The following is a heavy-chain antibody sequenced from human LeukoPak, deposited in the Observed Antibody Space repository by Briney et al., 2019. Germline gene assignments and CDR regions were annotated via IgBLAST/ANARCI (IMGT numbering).Heavy chain of an antibody. V-gene: IGHV3-48*04. J-gene: IGHJ4*02. D-gene: IGHD3-10*01. CDR3: ARLEILSGFDY. CDR1: GFTFSAYG. CDR2: ISSSSTTI. Sequence: QSGGSLRLSCAASGFTFSAYGMNWVRQSPGKGLELVSYISSSSTTIYYSDSVKGRFTISRDNAKESLYLQMSSLRAVDTAVYYCARLEILSGFDYWGRGTLVAVSS.